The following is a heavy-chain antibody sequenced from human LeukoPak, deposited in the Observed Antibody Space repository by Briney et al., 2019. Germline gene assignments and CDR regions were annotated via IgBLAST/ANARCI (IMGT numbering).Heavy chain of an antibody. CDR3: ARGGRGGITMVRGTRRLDY. V-gene: IGHV4-34*01. Sequence: SETLSLTCAVYGGSFSGYYWSWIRQPPGKGLEWIGEINHSGSTNYNPSLESRVTISVDTSKNQFSLKLSSVTAADTAVYYCARGGRGGITMVRGTRRLDYWGQGTLVTVSS. J-gene: IGHJ4*02. CDR2: INHSGST. CDR1: GGSFSGYY. D-gene: IGHD3-10*01.